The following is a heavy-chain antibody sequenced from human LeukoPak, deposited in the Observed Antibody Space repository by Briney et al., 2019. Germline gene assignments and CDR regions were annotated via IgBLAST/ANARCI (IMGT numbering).Heavy chain of an antibody. V-gene: IGHV4-30-2*01. CDR1: GGSISSGGYY. CDR2: IYHSGST. Sequence: SETLSLTCTVSGGSISSGGYYWSWIRQPPGKGLEWIGYIYHSGSTYYNPSLKSRVTISVDRSKNQFSLKLSSVTAADTAVYYCARATYSSSWLDYWGQGTLVTVSS. D-gene: IGHD6-13*01. J-gene: IGHJ4*02. CDR3: ARATYSSSWLDY.